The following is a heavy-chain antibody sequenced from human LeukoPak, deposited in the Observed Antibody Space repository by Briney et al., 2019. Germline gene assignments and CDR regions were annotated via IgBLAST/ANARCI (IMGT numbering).Heavy chain of an antibody. CDR1: GFTFSNYD. V-gene: IGHV3-48*01. CDR3: ARRFDC. CDR2: ISTSGYAI. Sequence: GGSPRLSCAASGFTFSNYDMNWVRQAPGKGLEWVSYISTSGYAIYYADSVKGRFTISRDNAESSLFLQMNSLRTEDTAVYYCARRFDCWGQGNLVTVSS. J-gene: IGHJ4*02.